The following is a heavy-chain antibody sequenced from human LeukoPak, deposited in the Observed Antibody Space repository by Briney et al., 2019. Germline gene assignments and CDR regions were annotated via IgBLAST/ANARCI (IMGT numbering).Heavy chain of an antibody. CDR1: GGSISSYY. D-gene: IGHD1-14*01. CDR3: ARHGTISSESYFDY. J-gene: IGHJ4*02. CDR2: IHNSGRT. V-gene: IGHV4-59*08. Sequence: SETLSLTCTVSGGSISSYYWSWIRQPPGKGLEWIVYIHNSGRTNYNPSLKSRVTGFVDTSKNQVSLRLSSVTAADTAVYYCARHGTISSESYFDYWGQGALVTVSS.